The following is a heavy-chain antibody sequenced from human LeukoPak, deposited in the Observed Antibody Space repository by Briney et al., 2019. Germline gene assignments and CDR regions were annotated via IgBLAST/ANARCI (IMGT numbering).Heavy chain of an antibody. V-gene: IGHV3-23*01. CDR3: ARRHPSRHGDRRDAFDI. D-gene: IGHD4-17*01. CDR2: ISGSGGST. J-gene: IGHJ3*02. CDR1: GFTFSSYA. Sequence: PGGSLRLSCAASGFTFSSYAMSWVRQAPGKGLEWVSAISGSGGSTYYADSVKGRFTISRDNSKNTLYLQMNSLRAEDTAVYYCARRHPSRHGDRRDAFDIWGQGTVVTVSS.